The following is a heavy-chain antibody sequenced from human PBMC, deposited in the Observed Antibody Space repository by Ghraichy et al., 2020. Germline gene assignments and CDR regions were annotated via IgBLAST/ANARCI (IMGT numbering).Heavy chain of an antibody. D-gene: IGHD6-19*01. Sequence: GGSLRLSCAASGFTFSSYGMHWVRQAPGKGLEWVAIISYDGSNKYYADSVKGRFTISRDNSKNTLYLQMNSLRAEDTAVYYCAKDRGRIPRYSSGWPDYWGQGTLVTVSS. CDR2: ISYDGSNK. J-gene: IGHJ4*02. CDR3: AKDRGRIPRYSSGWPDY. CDR1: GFTFSSYG. V-gene: IGHV3-30*18.